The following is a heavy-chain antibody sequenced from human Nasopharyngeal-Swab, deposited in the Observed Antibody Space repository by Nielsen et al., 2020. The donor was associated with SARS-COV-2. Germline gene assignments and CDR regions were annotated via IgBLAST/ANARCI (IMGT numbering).Heavy chain of an antibody. D-gene: IGHD2/OR15-2a*01. J-gene: IGHJ4*02. V-gene: IGHV3-23*01. CDR2: IVGSGDNSGSGGNT. CDR1: GYSFRTYG. CDR3: AKDLRGPYFF. Sequence: GESLKISCVASGYSFRTYGMSWVRQAPGKGLEWVAAIVGSGDNSGSGGNTYYADSVKGRFTISTDNSKNTLSLQMNSLRAEDTAVYYCAKDLRGPYFFWGQGTLVTVSS.